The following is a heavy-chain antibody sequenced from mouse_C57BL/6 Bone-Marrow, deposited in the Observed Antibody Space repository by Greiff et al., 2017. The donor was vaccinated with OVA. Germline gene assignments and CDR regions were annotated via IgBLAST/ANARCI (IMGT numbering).Heavy chain of an antibody. V-gene: IGHV8-12*01. CDR2: IYWDDDK. CDR1: GFSLSTSGMG. D-gene: IGHD1-1*01. Sequence: ESGPGILQSSQTLSLTCSFSGFSLSTSGMGVSWIRQPSGKGLEWLAHIYWDDDKRYNPYLKSRLTISKDTSRNQVFLKITSVNTADTATYYCARRDYYGSSSFDYWGQGTTLTVSS. CDR3: ARRDYYGSSSFDY. J-gene: IGHJ2*01.